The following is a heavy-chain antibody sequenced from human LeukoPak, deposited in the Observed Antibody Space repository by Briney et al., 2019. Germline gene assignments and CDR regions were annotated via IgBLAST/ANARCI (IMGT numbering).Heavy chain of an antibody. CDR1: GYTFTSYD. CDR2: IIPIFGTA. Sequence: GASVKVSCKASGYTFTSYDINWVRQATGQGLEWMGRIIPIFGTANYAQKFQGRVTITTDESTSTAYMELSSLRSEDTAVYYCARDRNRGDFWSGYSSLYYYYMDVWGKGTTVTVSS. D-gene: IGHD3-3*01. V-gene: IGHV1-69*05. CDR3: ARDRNRGDFWSGYSSLYYYYMDV. J-gene: IGHJ6*03.